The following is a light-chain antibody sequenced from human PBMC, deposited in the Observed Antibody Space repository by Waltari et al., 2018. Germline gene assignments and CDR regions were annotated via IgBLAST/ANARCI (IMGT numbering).Light chain of an antibody. CDR1: QSVTGSS. V-gene: IGKV3-20*01. CDR2: GAS. J-gene: IGKJ2*01. Sequence: EIVLTQSPGTLSLSPGERATLSCRASQSVTGSSLAWYQQKPGQAPRLLIYGASSRATGVPDRFGGSGSGTDFTLTISRLEPEDFAMYYCQQFGGSPPYTFGQWTKVEMK. CDR3: QQFGGSPPYT.